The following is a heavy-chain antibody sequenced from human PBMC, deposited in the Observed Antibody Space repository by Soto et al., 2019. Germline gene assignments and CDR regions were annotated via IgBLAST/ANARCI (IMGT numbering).Heavy chain of an antibody. D-gene: IGHD1-26*01. J-gene: IGHJ4*02. Sequence: QVQLQQWGAGLLKPSETLSLTCAVSGGSFRGFYWTWIRQSPGKGLEWLGDINHVGITNYNPSLKSRVSIPVDTSKSQFSLKLSSVTAADTAVYYCARDMGPSGAYGYWGQGTLVTVSS. CDR3: ARDMGPSGAYGY. CDR2: INHVGIT. V-gene: IGHV4-34*01. CDR1: GGSFRGFY.